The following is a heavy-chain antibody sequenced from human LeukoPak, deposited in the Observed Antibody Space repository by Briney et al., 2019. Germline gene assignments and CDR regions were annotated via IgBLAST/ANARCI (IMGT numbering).Heavy chain of an antibody. Sequence: GGSLRLSCAASGFTFSSYAMHWVRQAPGKGLEWVAVISYDGSNKYYADSVKGRFTISRDNSKNTLYLQMNSLRAEDTAVYYCANPQWVSCPYWGQGTLVTVSS. CDR3: ANPQWVSCPY. V-gene: IGHV3-30-3*01. CDR1: GFTFSSYA. D-gene: IGHD2-2*01. J-gene: IGHJ4*02. CDR2: ISYDGSNK.